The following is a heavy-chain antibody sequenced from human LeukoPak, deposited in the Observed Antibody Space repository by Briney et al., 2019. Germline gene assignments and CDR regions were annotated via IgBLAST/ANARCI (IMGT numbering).Heavy chain of an antibody. CDR1: GYTFTGYY. D-gene: IGHD3-3*01. Sequence: ASVKVSCKASGYTFTGYYMHWVRQAPGQGLEWMGWINPNSGGTNYAQNFQGRVTMTEDTSADTAYMELSSLRSEDTAVYYCATLPPRFLSRYADYWGQGTLVTVSS. J-gene: IGHJ4*02. CDR2: INPNSGGT. V-gene: IGHV1-2*02. CDR3: ATLPPRFLSRYADY.